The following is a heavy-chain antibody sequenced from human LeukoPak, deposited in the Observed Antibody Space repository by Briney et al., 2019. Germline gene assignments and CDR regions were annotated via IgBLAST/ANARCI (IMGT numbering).Heavy chain of an antibody. D-gene: IGHD6-13*01. V-gene: IGHV3-30*19. J-gene: IGHJ4*02. CDR2: ISYDGSNK. CDR3: AREVGPAAAEVFDY. CDR1: GFTFSNYG. Sequence: GGSLRLSCAASGFTFSNYGMHWVRQAPGKGLEWVAVISYDGSNKYYADSVKGRFTISRDNSKNTLYLQMNSLRAEDTAVYYCAREVGPAAAEVFDYWGQGTLVTVSS.